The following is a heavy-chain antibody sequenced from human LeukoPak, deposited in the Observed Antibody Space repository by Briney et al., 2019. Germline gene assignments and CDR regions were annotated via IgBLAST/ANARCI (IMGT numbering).Heavy chain of an antibody. D-gene: IGHD6-13*01. CDR1: GFTFSSYS. V-gene: IGHV3-23*01. CDR2: ISGSGGST. CDR3: AKDRDLSRGYSSSWYSFGFVDY. J-gene: IGHJ4*02. Sequence: KSGGSLRLSCAASGFTFSSYSMSWVRQAPGKGLEWVSAISGSGGSTYYADSVTGRFTITSDNSKNTPDLQMNSLRAEDTAVYYCAKDRDLSRGYSSSWYSFGFVDYWGQGTLVTVSS.